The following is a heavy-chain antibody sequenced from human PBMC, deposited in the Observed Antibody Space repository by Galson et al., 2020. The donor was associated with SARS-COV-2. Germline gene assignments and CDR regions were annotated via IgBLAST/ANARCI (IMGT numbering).Heavy chain of an antibody. CDR1: GFSLSTSGVG. CDR3: AHKRHLRYFDWLPDDAFDI. J-gene: IGHJ3*02. D-gene: IGHD3-9*01. Sequence: KMSGPPLVKPTQTLTLTCTFSGFSLSTSGVGVGWIRQPPGKALEWLALIYWDDDKLYSPSLKSRLTITKDTSKNQVVLTMTNMDPVDTATYYCAHKRHLRYFDWLPDDAFDIWGQGTMVTVSS. CDR2: IYWDDDK. V-gene: IGHV2-5*02.